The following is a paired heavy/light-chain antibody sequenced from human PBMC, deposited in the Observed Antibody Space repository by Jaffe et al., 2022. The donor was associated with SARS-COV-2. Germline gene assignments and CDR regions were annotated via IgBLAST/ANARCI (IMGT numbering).Heavy chain of an antibody. V-gene: IGHV3-53*01. CDR2: IYSGGST. J-gene: IGHJ6*02. Sequence: EVQLVESGGGLIQPGGSLRLSCAASGFTVSSNYMSWVRQAPGKGLEWVSVIYSGGSTYYADSVKGRFTISRDNSKNTLYLQMNSLRAEDTAVYYCARGKAVLLWFGESPGYGMDVWGQGTTVTVSS. CDR1: GFTVSSNY. D-gene: IGHD3-10*01. CDR3: ARGKAVLLWFGESPGYGMDV.
Light chain of an antibody. CDR1: QSVLYSSNNKNY. Sequence: DIVMTQSPDSLAVSLGERATINCKSSQSVLYSSNNKNYLAWYQQKPGQPPKLLIYWASTRESGVPDRFSGSGSGTDFTLTISSLQAEDVAVYYCQQYYSTPLTFGQGTKLEIK. CDR3: QQYYSTPLT. CDR2: WAS. V-gene: IGKV4-1*01. J-gene: IGKJ2*01.